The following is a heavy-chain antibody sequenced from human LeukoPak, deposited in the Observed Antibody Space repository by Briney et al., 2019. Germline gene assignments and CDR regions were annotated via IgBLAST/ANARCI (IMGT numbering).Heavy chain of an antibody. CDR3: AKDDSGSLDY. V-gene: IGHV3-33*06. D-gene: IGHD1-26*01. Sequence: GGSLGLSCTASGFTFSAYGIHWVRQAPGKGLEWVAIIWYDGTKKYYADSVKGRFTISRDNSKNTVSLQMNSLRVEDTALYYCAKDDSGSLDYWGQGTLVTVSS. CDR2: IWYDGTKK. CDR1: GFTFSAYG. J-gene: IGHJ4*02.